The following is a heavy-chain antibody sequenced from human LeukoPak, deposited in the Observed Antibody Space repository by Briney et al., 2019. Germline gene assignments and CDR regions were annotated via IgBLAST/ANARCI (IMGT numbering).Heavy chain of an antibody. CDR3: ARAPYYDFWSGYSKYYFDY. CDR2: ISAYNGNT. CDR1: GYTFTSYD. J-gene: IGHJ4*02. D-gene: IGHD3-3*01. Sequence: GASLKVPCKASGYTFTSYDISWVRQAPGQGLEWMGCISAYNGNTNYAQKLQGRVTMTTDTSTGTAYMELRSLRSDDTAVYYCARAPYYDFWSGYSKYYFDYWGQGTLVTVSS. V-gene: IGHV1-18*01.